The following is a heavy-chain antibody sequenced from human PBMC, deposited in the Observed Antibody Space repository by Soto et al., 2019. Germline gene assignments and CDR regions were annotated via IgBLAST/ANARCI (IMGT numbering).Heavy chain of an antibody. D-gene: IGHD5-12*01. Sequence: SVKVSCKASGSTFSSYAISWVRQDPGQGLEWMGGIVPIFGTPNYAQKFQGRVTITADESTSTAYMEVRSLRSDDTAVYYCAREGVAPYYYYGMDVWGQGTPVTVSS. V-gene: IGHV1-69*13. CDR3: AREGVAPYYYYGMDV. CDR1: GSTFSSYA. CDR2: IVPIFGTP. J-gene: IGHJ6*02.